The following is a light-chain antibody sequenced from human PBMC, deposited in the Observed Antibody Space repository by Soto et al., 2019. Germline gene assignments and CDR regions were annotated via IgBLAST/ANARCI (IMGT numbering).Light chain of an antibody. V-gene: IGLV2-11*01. Sequence: QSVLTQPASVSGSPEQSITISCTGTSSDVGSYNLVSWYQQHPGKAPKVMIYDVSKRPSGVPDRFSGSKSGNTASLTISGLQAEDEADYYCCSYAGSYTFVFGTGTKLTVL. J-gene: IGLJ1*01. CDR2: DVS. CDR1: SSDVGSYNL. CDR3: CSYAGSYTFV.